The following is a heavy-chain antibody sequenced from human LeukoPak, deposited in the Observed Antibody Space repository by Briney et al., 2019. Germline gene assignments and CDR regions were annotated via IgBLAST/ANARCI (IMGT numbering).Heavy chain of an antibody. CDR2: ISGSGGST. V-gene: IGHV3-23*01. CDR3: ASQADPDTAMVTFDY. CDR1: GFTFSSYA. Sequence: GGSLRLSCAASGFTFSSYAMSWVRQAPGKGLEWVSAISGSGGSTYCADSVKGRFTISRDNSKNTLYLQMNSLRAEDTAVYYCASQADPDTAMVTFDYWGQGTLVTVSS. D-gene: IGHD5-18*01. J-gene: IGHJ4*02.